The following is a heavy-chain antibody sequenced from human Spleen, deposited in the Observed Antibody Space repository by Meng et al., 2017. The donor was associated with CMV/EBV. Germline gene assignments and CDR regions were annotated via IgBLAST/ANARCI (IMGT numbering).Heavy chain of an antibody. CDR3: ARAASPITIFGVVNRGYFDY. CDR2: INPNSGGT. D-gene: IGHD3-3*01. J-gene: IGHJ4*02. V-gene: IGHV1-2*02. CDR1: GGTFTSYV. Sequence: ASVKVSCKASGGTFTSYVISWVRQAPGQGLEWMGGINPNSGGTNYAQKFQGRVTMTRDTSISTAYMELSRLRSDDTAVYYCARAASPITIFGVVNRGYFDYWGQGTLVTVSS.